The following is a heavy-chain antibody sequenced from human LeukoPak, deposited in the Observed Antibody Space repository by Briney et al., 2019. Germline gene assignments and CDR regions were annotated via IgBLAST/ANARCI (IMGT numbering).Heavy chain of an antibody. CDR2: IYPGDSDI. CDR1: GYSFTSYW. Sequence: GESLQISCQGSGYSFTSYWIGWVRQMPGKGPEWMGIIYPGDSDIRYSPSFQGQVTISADKSISTAYLQWSSLKASDTAMYYCARQDPYPPQMVVCWGQGTLVTVSS. V-gene: IGHV5-51*01. J-gene: IGHJ4*02. D-gene: IGHD2-15*01. CDR3: ARQDPYPPQMVVC.